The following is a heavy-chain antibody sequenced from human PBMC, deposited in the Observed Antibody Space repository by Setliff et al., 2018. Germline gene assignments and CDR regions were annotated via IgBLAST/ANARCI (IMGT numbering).Heavy chain of an antibody. D-gene: IGHD2-15*01. CDR3: ARENGYCSGGACYFMFDY. J-gene: IGHJ4*02. V-gene: IGHV4-59*11. CDR2: IHYSGTT. Sequence: SETLSLTCTVAGGSSSSHYWSWIRQPPGKGLEWIGYIHYSGTTNYNPSLKSRVTLSLDTAKNQFSLELRALTAAETALYYCARENGYCSGGACYFMFDYWGQGTLVTVSS. CDR1: GGSSSSHY.